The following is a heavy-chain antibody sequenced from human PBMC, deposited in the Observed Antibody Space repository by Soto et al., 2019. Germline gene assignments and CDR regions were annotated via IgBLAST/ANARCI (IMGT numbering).Heavy chain of an antibody. D-gene: IGHD2-8*02. CDR3: AHMLTGTGGHFDH. V-gene: IGHV2-5*02. Sequence: QISLKESGPTLVKPTQTVTLTCSFSGFSLSTSGVAVGWIRQPPEKALECLALIFWDYDRRYSPSLKSRLTITKDTSKNQVVLTLPNMDPVDTATYSCAHMLTGTGGHFDHWGQGTLVTVSS. CDR2: IFWDYDR. CDR1: GFSLSTSGVA. J-gene: IGHJ4*02.